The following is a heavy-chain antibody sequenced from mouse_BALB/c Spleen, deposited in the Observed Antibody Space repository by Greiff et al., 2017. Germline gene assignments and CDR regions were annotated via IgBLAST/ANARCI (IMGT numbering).Heavy chain of an antibody. D-gene: IGHD2-4*01. CDR3: ARRGYDYLWYFDV. CDR2: ISSGSSTI. J-gene: IGHJ1*01. CDR1: GFTFSSFG. V-gene: IGHV5-17*02. Sequence: DVHLVESGGGLVQPGGSRKLSCAASGFTFSSFGMHWVRQAPEKGLEWVAYISSGSSTIYYADTVKGRFTISRDNPKNTLFLQMTSLRSEDTAMYYCARRGYDYLWYFDVWGAGTTVTVSS.